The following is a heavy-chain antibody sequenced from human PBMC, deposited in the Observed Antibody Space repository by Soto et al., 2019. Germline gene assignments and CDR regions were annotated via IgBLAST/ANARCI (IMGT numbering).Heavy chain of an antibody. CDR3: ARTSIAARVGMDV. CDR1: GFTFSSYG. CDR2: IWYDGSNK. D-gene: IGHD6-6*01. Sequence: PGGSLRLSCAASGFTFSSYGMHWVRQAPGKGLEWVAVIWYDGSNKYYADSVKGRFTISRDNSKNTLYLQMNSLRAEDTAVYYCARTSIAARVGMDVWGQGTTVTVS. J-gene: IGHJ6*02. V-gene: IGHV3-33*01.